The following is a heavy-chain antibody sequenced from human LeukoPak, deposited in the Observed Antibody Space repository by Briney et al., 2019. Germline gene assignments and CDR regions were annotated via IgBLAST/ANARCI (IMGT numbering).Heavy chain of an antibody. V-gene: IGHV4-4*07. Sequence: SETLSLTCTVSGGSISNFYWSWIRQPAGKTLEWIGRIYTSGSTNYNPSLKSRVTMSVDTSKNQFSLKLSSVTAADTAVYYCARHLKGGRAVAGNYFDYWGQGTLVTVSS. CDR1: GGSISNFY. J-gene: IGHJ4*02. CDR3: ARHLKGGRAVAGNYFDY. CDR2: IYTSGST. D-gene: IGHD6-19*01.